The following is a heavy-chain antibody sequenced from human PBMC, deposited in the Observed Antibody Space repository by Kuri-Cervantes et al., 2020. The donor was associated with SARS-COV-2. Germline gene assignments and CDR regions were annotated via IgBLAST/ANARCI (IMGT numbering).Heavy chain of an antibody. V-gene: IGHV4-59*11. CDR2: IYYSGST. J-gene: IGHJ6*03. Sequence: SETLSLTCTVSGGSISSHYWSWIRRPPGKGLEWIGYIYYSGSTNYNPSLKSRVTISVDTSKNQFSLKLISVTAADTAVYYCARVLTTVVPGYYYYMDVWGKGTTVTVSS. CDR1: GGSISSHY. CDR3: ARVLTTVVPGYYYYMDV. D-gene: IGHD4-23*01.